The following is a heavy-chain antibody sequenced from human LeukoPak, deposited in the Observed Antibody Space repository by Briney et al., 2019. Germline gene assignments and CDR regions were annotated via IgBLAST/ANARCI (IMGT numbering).Heavy chain of an antibody. Sequence: SETLSLTCTVSGASTNRDYWSWLRQTPGKGLEWIGYIHYTGSTNYNPSLKSRVTISLDTSKNQFSLKLSSVTAADTAVYYCARESNYHDSLGYNWFDPWGQGTLVTVSS. CDR2: IHYTGST. CDR1: GASTNRDY. V-gene: IGHV4-59*01. CDR3: ARESNYHDSLGYNWFDP. D-gene: IGHD3-22*01. J-gene: IGHJ5*02.